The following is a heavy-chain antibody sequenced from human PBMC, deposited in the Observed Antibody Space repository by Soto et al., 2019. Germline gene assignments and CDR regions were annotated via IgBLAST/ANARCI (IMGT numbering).Heavy chain of an antibody. V-gene: IGHV2-5*02. J-gene: IGHJ1*01. Sequence: QITLKESGPTLVKPTQTLTLTCTFSGFSLSTSGVGVGWIRQPPGKALEWLALIYWDDDKRYSPSLKSRLTXTTXTSKNQVVLTMTNMDPVDTATYYCAHELAALYFQHWGQGTLVTVSS. CDR3: AHELAALYFQH. D-gene: IGHD3-3*02. CDR2: IYWDDDK. CDR1: GFSLSTSGVG.